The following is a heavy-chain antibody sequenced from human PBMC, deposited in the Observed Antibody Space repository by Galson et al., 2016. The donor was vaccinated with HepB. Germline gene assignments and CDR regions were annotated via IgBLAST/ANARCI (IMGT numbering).Heavy chain of an antibody. CDR2: ILPMFGTT. V-gene: IGHV1-69*13. J-gene: IGHJ6*02. D-gene: IGHD3-9*01. Sequence: SVKVSCKASGGIFRSYAISWVRQAPGQGLEWMGGILPMFGTTNDAQKFQGRVTMTADESTSTAYMELSSLRSEDTAVYYCASAYYDVMTSYFYYYYAMDVWGQGTTVTVSS. CDR3: ASAYYDVMTSYFYYYYAMDV. CDR1: GGIFRSYA.